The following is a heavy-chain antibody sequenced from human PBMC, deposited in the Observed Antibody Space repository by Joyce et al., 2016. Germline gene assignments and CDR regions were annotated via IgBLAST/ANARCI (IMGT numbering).Heavy chain of an antibody. CDR2: INSGSSSI. D-gene: IGHD1-1*01. CDR3: AVRAGTYSFDC. J-gene: IGHJ4*02. Sequence: EVQLVESGGGLVQPGGSLRLSCVASGLPFSDYGMNWVRQAPGKGLEWVSYINSGSSSIYYADSVKGRFTISRDNAKNSLYLQMNSLGAEDTAVYYCAVRAGTYSFDCWGQGTLVTVSS. V-gene: IGHV3-48*04. CDR1: GLPFSDYG.